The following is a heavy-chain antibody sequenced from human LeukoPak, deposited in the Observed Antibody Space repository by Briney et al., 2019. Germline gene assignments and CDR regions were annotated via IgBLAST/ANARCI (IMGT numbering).Heavy chain of an antibody. CDR3: ARDGDSGFLEWFREYYFDY. V-gene: IGHV3-33*01. J-gene: IGHJ4*02. CDR1: GFTFSSYG. Sequence: GRSLRLSCAASGFTFSSYGMHWVRQAPGKGLEWVAVIWYDGSNKYYADSVKGRFTISRDNSKNTLYLQMNSLRAEDTAVYYCARDGDSGFLEWFREYYFDYRGQGTLVTVSS. D-gene: IGHD3-3*01. CDR2: IWYDGSNK.